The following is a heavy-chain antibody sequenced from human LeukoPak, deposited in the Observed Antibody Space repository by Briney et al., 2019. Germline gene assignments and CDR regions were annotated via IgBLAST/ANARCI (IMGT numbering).Heavy chain of an antibody. J-gene: IGHJ4*02. CDR3: ARGRNIEMTTMSGGSDY. D-gene: IGHD5-24*01. CDR1: GYTFTGHF. Sequence: ASVKVSCKASGYTFTGHFMHWVRQAPGQGLEWMGWLNPNSGDTNYAQKFQGRVSMTRDSSISTAYMDLSDLRSDDTAVYSCARGRNIEMTTMSGGSDYWGQGTLVTVSS. CDR2: LNPNSGDT. V-gene: IGHV1-2*02.